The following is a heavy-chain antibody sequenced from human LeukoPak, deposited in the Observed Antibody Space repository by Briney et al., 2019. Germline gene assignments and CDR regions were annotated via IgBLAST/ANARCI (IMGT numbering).Heavy chain of an antibody. V-gene: IGHV1-2*06. J-gene: IGHJ4*02. CDR2: INPNSGGT. CDR1: GYTFTGYY. CDR3: ARDWPGYSYGPSYYFDY. Sequence: GASVKVSCKASGYTFTGYYMHWVRQAPGQGLEWMGRINPNSGGTNYAQKLRGRVTMTTDTSTGTAYMELRSLRSDDTAVYYCARDWPGYSYGPSYYFDYWGQGTLVTVSS. D-gene: IGHD5-18*01.